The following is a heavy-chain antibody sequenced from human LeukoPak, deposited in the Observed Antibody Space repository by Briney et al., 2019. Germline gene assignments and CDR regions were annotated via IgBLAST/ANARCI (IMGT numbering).Heavy chain of an antibody. CDR3: ARDVDMQWLPFDY. D-gene: IGHD6-19*01. J-gene: IGHJ4*02. CDR2: ISAYNGNT. CDR1: GGTFSSYA. V-gene: IGHV1-18*01. Sequence: ASVKVSCTASGGTFSSYAISWVRQAPGQGLEWMGWISAYNGNTNYAQKLQGRVTMTTDTSTSTAYMELRSLRSDDTAVYYCARDVDMQWLPFDYWGQGTLVTVSS.